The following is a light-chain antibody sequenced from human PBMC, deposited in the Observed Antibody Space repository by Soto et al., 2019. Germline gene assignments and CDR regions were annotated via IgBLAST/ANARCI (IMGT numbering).Light chain of an antibody. Sequence: QSVLTQPASVSGSPGQSITISCTGTSSDVGGYNYVSWYQQHPGKAPKLIIFEVINRPSGVSNRFSGSKSGNTASLTISGLQAEDEADYYCSSYTGSSINTVIFGGGTKVTVL. J-gene: IGLJ2*01. CDR1: SSDVGGYNY. CDR3: SSYTGSSINTVI. CDR2: EVI. V-gene: IGLV2-14*01.